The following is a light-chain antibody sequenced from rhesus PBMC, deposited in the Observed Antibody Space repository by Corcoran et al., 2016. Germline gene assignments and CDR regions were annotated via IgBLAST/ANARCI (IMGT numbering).Light chain of an antibody. CDR2: VAA. CDR3: QQGYSSPFT. J-gene: IGKJ3*01. V-gene: IGKV1-33*02. Sequence: DIQMSQSPSSLSASVGDKVTITCRASQGISNALAWSQQKPGKAPKLLIYVAATLESGVPSRLSGSRSGTDFTLTISSLQPEDFAPYYCQQGYSSPFTFGPGTKLDIK. CDR1: QGISNA.